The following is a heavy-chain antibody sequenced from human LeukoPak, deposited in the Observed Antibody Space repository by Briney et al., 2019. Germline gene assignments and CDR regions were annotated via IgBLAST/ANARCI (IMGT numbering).Heavy chain of an antibody. CDR1: GFTFDDYA. CDR2: ISWNSNSI. V-gene: IGHV3-9*01. CDR3: ASDPFQLTAARHYYYMDV. D-gene: IGHD6-6*01. Sequence: PGRSLRLSCAASGFTFDDYAMHWVRQAPGKGLEWVSGISWNSNSIGYADSVKGRFTISRDNAKNSLYLQMNSLRAEDTAVYYCASDPFQLTAARHYYYMDVWGKGTTVTVSS. J-gene: IGHJ6*03.